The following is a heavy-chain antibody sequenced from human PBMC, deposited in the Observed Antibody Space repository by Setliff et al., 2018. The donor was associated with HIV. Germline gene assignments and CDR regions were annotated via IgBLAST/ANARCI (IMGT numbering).Heavy chain of an antibody. CDR1: AFIFNIYA. V-gene: IGHV7-4-1*02. D-gene: IGHD3-9*01. Sequence: GASVKVSCKASAFIFNIYAIHWVRQAPGQGLEWMGYIDANTGIPTYAQALSGRFVFSLDTSVTTAYLQISSLTAEDTAVYYCARDFLGDPDWSLDYWGQGTLVTVSS. CDR2: IDANTGIP. J-gene: IGHJ4*02. CDR3: ARDFLGDPDWSLDY.